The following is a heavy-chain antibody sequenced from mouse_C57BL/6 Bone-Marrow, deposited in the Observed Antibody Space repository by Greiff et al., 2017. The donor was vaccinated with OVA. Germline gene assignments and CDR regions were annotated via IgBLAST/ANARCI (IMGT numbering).Heavy chain of an antibody. CDR2: IDPENGDT. V-gene: IGHV14-4*01. J-gene: IGHJ3*01. D-gene: IGHD2-3*01. CDR3: TGGWLLLAWFAY. CDR1: GFNIKDDY. Sequence: VQLQQSGAELVRPGASVKLSCTASGFNIKDDYMHWVKQRPEQGLEWIGWIDPENGDTEYASKFQGKATITADTSSNTAYLQLSSLTSEDTAVYYCTGGWLLLAWFAYWGQGTLVTVSA.